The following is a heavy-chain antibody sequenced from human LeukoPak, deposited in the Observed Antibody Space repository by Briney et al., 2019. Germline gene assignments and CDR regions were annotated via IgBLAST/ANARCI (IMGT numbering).Heavy chain of an antibody. J-gene: IGHJ6*03. CDR2: ISAYNGNT. CDR1: GYTFTSYG. V-gene: IGHV1-18*01. D-gene: IGHD2-15*01. CDR3: ARTGYCSGGSCLTSYYYYYYMDV. Sequence: ASVKVSCKASGYTFTSYGISWVRQAPGQGLEWMGWISAYNGNTNYAQKLQGRVTMTTGTSTSTAYMELRSLRSDDTAVYYCARTGYCSGGSCLTSYYYYYYMDVWGKGTTVTVSS.